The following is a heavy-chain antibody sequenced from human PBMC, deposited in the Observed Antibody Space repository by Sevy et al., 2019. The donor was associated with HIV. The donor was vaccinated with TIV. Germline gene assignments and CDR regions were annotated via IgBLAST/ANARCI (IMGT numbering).Heavy chain of an antibody. D-gene: IGHD3-22*01. CDR2: IIPIFGTA. CDR3: ASTLRYYDSSGYYTQHYYYYMDV. CDR1: GGTFSSYA. J-gene: IGHJ6*03. Sequence: ASVKVSCKASGGTFSSYAISWVRQAPGQGLEWMGGIIPIFGTANYAQKFQGRVTITADKSTSTAYMELSSLRSEDTAVYYCASTLRYYDSSGYYTQHYYYYMDVRGKGTTVTVSS. V-gene: IGHV1-69*06.